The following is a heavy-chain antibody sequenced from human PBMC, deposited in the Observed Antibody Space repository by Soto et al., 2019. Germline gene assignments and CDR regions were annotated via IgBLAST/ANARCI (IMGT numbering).Heavy chain of an antibody. V-gene: IGHV3-30*18. D-gene: IGHD1-26*01. CDR3: AKGISGATRDYFDY. CDR1: GFTFNNYG. J-gene: IGHJ4*02. CDR2: ISFDGGNT. Sequence: GGSLRLSCAASGFTFNNYGMHWVRQAPGKGLEWVVVISFDGGNTVYADSVKGRFTISRDNSKNTLYLQMNSLGAEDTAVYYSAKGISGATRDYFDYWGQGTLVTVSS.